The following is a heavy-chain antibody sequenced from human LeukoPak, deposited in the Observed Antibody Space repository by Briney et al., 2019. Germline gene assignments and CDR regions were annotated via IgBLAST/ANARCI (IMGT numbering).Heavy chain of an antibody. D-gene: IGHD6-19*01. Sequence: SETLSLTCTVSGGSISSYYWSWIRQPPGKGPEWIGYIYYSGSTNYNPSLKSRVTISVDTSKNQFSLKLSSVTAADTAVYYCARAGYSSGWYYFDYWGQGTLVTVSS. CDR2: IYYSGST. CDR1: GGSISSYY. J-gene: IGHJ4*02. V-gene: IGHV4-59*01. CDR3: ARAGYSSGWYYFDY.